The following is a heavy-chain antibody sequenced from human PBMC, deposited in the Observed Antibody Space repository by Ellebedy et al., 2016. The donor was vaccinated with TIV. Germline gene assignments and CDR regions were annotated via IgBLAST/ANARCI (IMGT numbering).Heavy chain of an antibody. CDR2: ITGSGDGGRT. J-gene: IGHJ3*02. CDR3: AGRSGTYSDAFDI. D-gene: IGHD1-26*01. CDR1: GFTFSSYA. Sequence: GESLKISXAASGFTFSSYAMGWVRQAPGKGLEWLSAITGSGDGGRTYSADSVKGRFTISRDNSKNTLYLQMNSLRAEDTAVYYCAGRSGTYSDAFDIWGQGTMVTVSS. V-gene: IGHV3-23*01.